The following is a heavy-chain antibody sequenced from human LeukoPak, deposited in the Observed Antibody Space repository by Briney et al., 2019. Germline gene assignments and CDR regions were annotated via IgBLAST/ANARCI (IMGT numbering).Heavy chain of an antibody. V-gene: IGHV4-59*08. Sequence: PSETLSLTCTVSGVSISSYYWSWIRQPPGKGLEWIGYIYYSGSTNYNPSLKSRVTISVDTSKNQFSLKLSSVTAADTAVYYCARLGTTGTTGYYYYGMDVWGQGTTVTVSS. D-gene: IGHD1-1*01. CDR3: ARLGTTGTTGYYYYGMDV. CDR1: GVSISSYY. J-gene: IGHJ6*02. CDR2: IYYSGST.